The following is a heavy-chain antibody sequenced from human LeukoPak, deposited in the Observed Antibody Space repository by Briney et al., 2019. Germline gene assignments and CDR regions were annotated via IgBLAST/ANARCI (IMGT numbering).Heavy chain of an antibody. CDR1: GFTFSNYW. CDR2: IRRGESET. J-gene: IGHJ4*02. V-gene: IGHV3-7*01. CDR3: TGLDTVMVRDSGY. D-gene: IGHD5-18*01. Sequence: GGSLRLSCVASGFTFSNYWMSWVRQAPGKGLEWVANIRRGESETYYVDSVKGRFTISRDNAKNSLYLQMNSLRVEDTAVYYCTGLDTVMVRDSGYWGQGTLVTVSS.